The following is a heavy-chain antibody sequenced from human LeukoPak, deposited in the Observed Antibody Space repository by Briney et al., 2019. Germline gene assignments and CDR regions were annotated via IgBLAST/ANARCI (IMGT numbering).Heavy chain of an antibody. V-gene: IGHV3-49*03. CDR1: GFTFGDYA. CDR3: SRDRGGSYRIDY. Sequence: GGSVRLSCTVSGFTFGDYAMSWFREAPGKGREWGGFIRSKAYGGTTEYAASVKGRFTITRDDSRSIAYLQMNSLKTEDTAMDYCSRDRGGSYRIDYWGQGTLVTVSS. D-gene: IGHD1-26*01. CDR2: IRSKAYGGTT. J-gene: IGHJ4*02.